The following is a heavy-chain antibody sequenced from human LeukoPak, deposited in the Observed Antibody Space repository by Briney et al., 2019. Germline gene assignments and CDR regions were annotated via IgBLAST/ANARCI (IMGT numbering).Heavy chain of an antibody. D-gene: IGHD2-15*01. CDR2: IYYSGST. CDR3: ARRRALQKNWYFDL. CDR1: GGSISSYY. J-gene: IGHJ2*01. V-gene: IGHV4-59*08. Sequence: SETLSLTCTVSGGSISSYYWSWIRQPPGKGLEWIGYIYYSGSTNYNPSLKSRVTISVDTSKNQFSLKLSSVTAADTDVYYCARRRALQKNWYFDLWGRGTLVTVSS.